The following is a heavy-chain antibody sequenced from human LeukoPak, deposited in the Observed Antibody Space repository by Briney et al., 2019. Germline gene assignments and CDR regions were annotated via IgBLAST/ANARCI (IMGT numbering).Heavy chain of an antibody. CDR3: ASGPYVWFGEALDGYYYYGMDV. Sequence: PSETLSLTCTVSVGSISSYYWSWTRQPAGKGLEWIGCNYTSGSTNYNPSLKSRVTMSVDTSKTQFSLKLSSVTAADTAVYYCASGPYVWFGEALDGYYYYGMDVWGQGTTVTVSS. CDR1: VGSISSYY. J-gene: IGHJ6*02. CDR2: NYTSGST. V-gene: IGHV4-4*07. D-gene: IGHD3-10*01.